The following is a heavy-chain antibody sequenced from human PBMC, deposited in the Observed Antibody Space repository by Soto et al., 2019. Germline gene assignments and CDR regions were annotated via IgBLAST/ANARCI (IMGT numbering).Heavy chain of an antibody. V-gene: IGHV1-2*04. Sequence: ASVKVSCKASGYTFTGYYMHWVRQAPGQGLEWMGWINPNSGGTNYAQKFQGWVTMTRDTSISTAYMELSRLRSDDTAVYYCARDIVVVPAAAHHYYYYGMDVWGQGTTVTVSS. CDR3: ARDIVVVPAAAHHYYYYGMDV. D-gene: IGHD2-2*01. CDR1: GYTFTGYY. CDR2: INPNSGGT. J-gene: IGHJ6*02.